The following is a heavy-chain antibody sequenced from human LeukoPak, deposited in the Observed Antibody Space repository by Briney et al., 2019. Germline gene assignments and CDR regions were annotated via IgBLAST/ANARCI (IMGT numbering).Heavy chain of an antibody. J-gene: IGHJ5*02. CDR3: ARDSNPANWFDP. CDR2: ISAYNGNT. CDR1: GYTFTSYG. V-gene: IGHV1-18*01. Sequence: ASVKVSCKASGYTFTSYGISWVRQAPGQGLDWMGWISAYNGNTNYAQKLQGRVTMTTDTSTSTAYMELRSLRSDDTAVYYCARDSNPANWFDPWGQGTLVTVSS. D-gene: IGHD4-11*01.